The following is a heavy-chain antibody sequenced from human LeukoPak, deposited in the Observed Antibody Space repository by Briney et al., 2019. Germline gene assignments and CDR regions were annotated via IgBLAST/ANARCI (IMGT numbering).Heavy chain of an antibody. CDR1: GFTLSDYA. J-gene: IGHJ6*02. CDR2: VLYDGSNS. D-gene: IGHD5-18*01. V-gene: IGHV3-30-3*01. CDR3: ARDYGYSYGNYYYYGMDV. Sequence: GKSLRLSCAASGFTLSDYAMHWVRQAPGKGLEWVALVLYDGSNSYYADSVKGRFTFSRDNSKNTLYLLMDSLRPEDTAVYHCARDYGYSYGNYYYYGMDVWGQGTTVTVSS.